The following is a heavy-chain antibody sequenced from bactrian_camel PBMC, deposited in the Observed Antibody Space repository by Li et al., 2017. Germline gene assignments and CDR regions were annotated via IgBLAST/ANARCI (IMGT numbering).Heavy chain of an antibody. CDR2: IYIGDIGDIRGYNT. CDR1: GNTYINTYY. V-gene: IGHV3-2*01. Sequence: QVQLVESGGGSVQAGGSLRLSCVASGNTYINTYYMGWFRQAPGKEREGVASIYIGDIGDIRGYNTEYADSVKGRFTISQDDDKNILYLQMNKLKPEDTGMYYCAAEVEERRMPPLQALGDGESGYEGHGTQVTVS. D-gene: IGHD3*01. J-gene: IGHJ4*01.